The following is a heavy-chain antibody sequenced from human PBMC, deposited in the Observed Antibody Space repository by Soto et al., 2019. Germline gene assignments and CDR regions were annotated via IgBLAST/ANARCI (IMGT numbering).Heavy chain of an antibody. V-gene: IGHV1-8*01. J-gene: IGHJ5*02. Sequence: QVQLVQSGAEVKKPGASVKVSCKASGYTFTSYDINWVRQATGQGPEWMGWMNPNSGNTGYAQKFQGRVTMTRNTPISTAYMDLSSLRSEDTAVYYCARERSAAGTGWFDPWGQGTLVTVSS. CDR3: ARERSAAGTGWFDP. CDR2: MNPNSGNT. D-gene: IGHD6-13*01. CDR1: GYTFTSYD.